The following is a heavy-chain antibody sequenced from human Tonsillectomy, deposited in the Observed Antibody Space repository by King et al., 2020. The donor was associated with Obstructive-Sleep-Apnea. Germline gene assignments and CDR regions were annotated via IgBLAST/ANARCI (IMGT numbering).Heavy chain of an antibody. V-gene: IGHV4-31*03. Sequence: VQLQESGPGLVKPSQTLSLTCTVSGGSISSGLYYWSWLRQHPGKGLEWIGYIFYSGSTYYNPSLESRVTISVDTPKSHFSLKLNSVTAADTAVYYCARVDILTTRVAFDIWGQGTMVTVST. J-gene: IGHJ3*02. CDR1: GGSISSGLYY. CDR2: IFYSGST. D-gene: IGHD5-12*01. CDR3: ARVDILTTRVAFDI.